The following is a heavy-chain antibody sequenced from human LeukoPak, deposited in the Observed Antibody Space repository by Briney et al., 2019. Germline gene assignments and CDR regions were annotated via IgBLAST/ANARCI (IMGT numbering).Heavy chain of an antibody. V-gene: IGHV3-23*01. CDR1: GFTFSSYA. Sequence: GGSLRLSCAASGFTFSSYAMSWVRQAPGKGLEWVSDISGSSASTYYADSVKGRFTISRDNSKNTLYLQMNSLRAEDTAVYYCAKKYNTGLDPWGQGTLVTVSS. CDR3: AKKYNTGLDP. CDR2: ISGSSAST. D-gene: IGHD1-14*01. J-gene: IGHJ5*02.